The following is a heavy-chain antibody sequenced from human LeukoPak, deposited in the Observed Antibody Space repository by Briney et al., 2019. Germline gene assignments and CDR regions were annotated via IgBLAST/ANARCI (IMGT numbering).Heavy chain of an antibody. CDR3: ARVTYYYDSSGYLDAFDI. CDR2: INWNGGST. J-gene: IGHJ3*02. CDR1: GFTFSVYW. Sequence: GGSLRLSCAASGFTFSVYWMYWVRQAPGKGLEWVSGINWNGGSTGYADSVKGRFTISRDNAKNSLYLQMNSLRAEDTALYHCARVTYYYDSSGYLDAFDIWGQGTMVTVSS. D-gene: IGHD3-22*01. V-gene: IGHV3-20*01.